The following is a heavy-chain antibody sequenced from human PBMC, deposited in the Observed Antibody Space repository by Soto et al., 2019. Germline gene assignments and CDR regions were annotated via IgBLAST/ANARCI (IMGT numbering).Heavy chain of an antibody. CDR3: ARDKSPYSSGWHNRHFDY. CDR1: GFTFSSYA. J-gene: IGHJ4*02. CDR2: ISYDGSNK. D-gene: IGHD6-19*01. V-gene: IGHV3-30-3*01. Sequence: QVQLVESGGGVVQPGRSLRLSCAASGFTFSSYAMHWVRQAPGKGLEWVAVISYDGSNKYYADSVKGRFTISRDNSKNTLYLKMNSLRAEATAVYYCARDKSPYSSGWHNRHFDYWGQGTLVTVSS.